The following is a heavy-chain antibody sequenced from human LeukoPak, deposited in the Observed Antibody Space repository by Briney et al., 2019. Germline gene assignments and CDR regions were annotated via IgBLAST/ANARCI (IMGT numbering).Heavy chain of an antibody. J-gene: IGHJ4*02. CDR1: GGTFSSYA. V-gene: IGHV1-69*04. Sequence: SVKVSCKASGGTFSSYAISWVRQAPGQGLEWMGRIIPILGIANYAQKFQGRVTITADKSTSTAYMELSSLRSEDTAVYYCARVWHCTSTSCYDYWGQGTLVTVSS. CDR2: IIPILGIA. D-gene: IGHD2-2*01. CDR3: ARVWHCTSTSCYDY.